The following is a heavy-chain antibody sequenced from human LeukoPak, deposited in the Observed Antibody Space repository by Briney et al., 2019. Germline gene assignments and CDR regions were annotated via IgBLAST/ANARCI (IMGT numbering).Heavy chain of an antibody. J-gene: IGHJ4*02. CDR1: GLTLGEYA. V-gene: IGHV3-49*03. Sequence: GGSQSLSCTASGLTLGEYAMSGFRQAPGKGLEWVGFIRCKAYGGTTEYAASVKGRFTISRDDSKSIAYLQMNSLKTEDTAVYYCTRGSDFWSGYYVNFDYWSQGTLVTVSS. CDR2: IRCKAYGGTT. D-gene: IGHD3-3*01. CDR3: TRGSDFWSGYYVNFDY.